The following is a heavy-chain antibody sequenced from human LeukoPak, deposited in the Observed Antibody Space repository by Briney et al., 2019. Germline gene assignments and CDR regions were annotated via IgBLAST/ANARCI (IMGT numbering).Heavy chain of an antibody. J-gene: IGHJ4*02. CDR1: GGSISSSNW. CDR2: IYHSGST. V-gene: IGHV4-4*02. CDR3: ARDRRSQSNYFDY. D-gene: IGHD4-11*01. Sequence: PSETLSLTCAVSGGSISSSNWWSWVRQPPGQGLEWIGEIYHSGSTNYNPSLKSRVTISVDKSKNQFSLKLSSVTAADTAVYYCARDRRSQSNYFDYWGQGTLVTVSS.